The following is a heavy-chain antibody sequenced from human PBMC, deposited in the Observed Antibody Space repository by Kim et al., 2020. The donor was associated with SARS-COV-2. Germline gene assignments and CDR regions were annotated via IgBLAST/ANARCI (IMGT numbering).Heavy chain of an antibody. Sequence: GGSLRLSCAASGFTFSSYGMHWVRQAPGKGLEWVAVIWYDGSNKYYAASVKGRFTISRDNSKNPLYLQMNSRRAEDTAVYYCAGGGYSDFWSGSYCDYWG. CDR2: IWYDGSNK. D-gene: IGHD3-3*01. CDR1: GFTFSSYG. CDR3: AGGGYSDFWSGSYCDY. V-gene: IGHV3-33*01. J-gene: IGHJ4*01.